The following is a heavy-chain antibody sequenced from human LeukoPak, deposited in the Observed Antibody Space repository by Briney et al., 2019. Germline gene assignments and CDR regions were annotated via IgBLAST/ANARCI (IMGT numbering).Heavy chain of an antibody. CDR2: ISYDGSNK. Sequence: GGSLRLSCAASGFTFSSYAMHWVRQAPGKGLEWVAVISYDGSNKYYADSVKGRFTISRDNSKNTLYLQMNSLRAEDTAVYYCASCSSTNCYWGQGTLVTVSP. D-gene: IGHD2-2*01. CDR1: GFTFSSYA. CDR3: ASCSSTNCY. V-gene: IGHV3-30-3*01. J-gene: IGHJ4*02.